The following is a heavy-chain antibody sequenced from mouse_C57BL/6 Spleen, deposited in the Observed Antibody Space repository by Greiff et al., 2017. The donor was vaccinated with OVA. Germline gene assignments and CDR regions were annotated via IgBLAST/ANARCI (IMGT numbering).Heavy chain of an antibody. V-gene: IGHV1-62-2*01. D-gene: IGHD1-1*01. Sequence: QVHVKQSGAELVKPGASVKLSCKASGYTFTEYTIHWVKQRSGQGLEWIGWFYPGSGSIKYNEKFKDKATLTADKSSSTVYMELSRLTSEDSAVYFCARHEEAYYYGSSLALFAYWGQGTLVTVSA. CDR2: FYPGSGSI. J-gene: IGHJ3*01. CDR1: GYTFTEYT. CDR3: ARHEEAYYYGSSLALFAY.